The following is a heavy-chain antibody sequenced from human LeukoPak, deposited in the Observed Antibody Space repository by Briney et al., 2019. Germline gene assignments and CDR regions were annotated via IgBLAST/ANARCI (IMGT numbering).Heavy chain of an antibody. D-gene: IGHD4-17*01. Sequence: PSETLSLTCTVSGGSISSYYWSWIRQPPGKGLEWIGYIYYSGSTNYNPSLKSRVTISVDTSKNQFSLKLSSVTAADTAVYYCARATPSLRYFDYWGQGTLVTVSS. CDR3: ARATPSLRYFDY. CDR1: GGSISSYY. V-gene: IGHV4-59*01. CDR2: IYYSGST. J-gene: IGHJ4*02.